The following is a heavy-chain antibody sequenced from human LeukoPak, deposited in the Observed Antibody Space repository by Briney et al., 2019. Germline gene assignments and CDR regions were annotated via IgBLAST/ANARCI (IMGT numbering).Heavy chain of an antibody. CDR2: IIPIFGTA. CDR3: ARDKSEGDILTGGAYAFDI. J-gene: IGHJ3*02. CDR1: GGTFSGYA. Sequence: SVKVSCKASGGTFSGYAISWVRQAPGQGLEWMGGIIPIFGTANYAQKFQGRVTITADESTSTAYMELSSLRSEDTAVYYCARDKSEGDILTGGAYAFDIWGQGTMVTVSS. D-gene: IGHD3-9*01. V-gene: IGHV1-69*01.